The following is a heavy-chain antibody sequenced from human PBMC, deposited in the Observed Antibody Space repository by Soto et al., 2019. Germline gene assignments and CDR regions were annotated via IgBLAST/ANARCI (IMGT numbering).Heavy chain of an antibody. V-gene: IGHV4-34*01. Sequence: TLSLTCAVYGGSFSGYYWTWIRQPPGKGLEWIGEINHSGTINFNPSLKSRLTISLDTSKKHFSLKLSSVTDADTAAYYCARADRTLVTSYSLDVWGQGTTVTVSS. CDR1: GGSFSGYY. D-gene: IGHD2-21*02. J-gene: IGHJ6*02. CDR3: ARADRTLVTSYSLDV. CDR2: INHSGTI.